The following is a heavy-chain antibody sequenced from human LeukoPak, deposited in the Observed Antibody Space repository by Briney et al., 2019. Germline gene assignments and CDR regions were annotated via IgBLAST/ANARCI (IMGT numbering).Heavy chain of an antibody. CDR3: ARGTPLSGGSYYFEY. Sequence: PSETLSLTCTVSGGSTSSGSYYWSWIRQPAGKGLEWIGRIYTSGSTNYNSSLKSRVTISVDTSKNQFSLKLSSVTAADTAVYYCARGTPLSGGSYYFEYWGQGALVTVSS. V-gene: IGHV4-61*02. J-gene: IGHJ4*02. D-gene: IGHD2/OR15-2a*01. CDR2: IYTSGST. CDR1: GGSTSSGSYY.